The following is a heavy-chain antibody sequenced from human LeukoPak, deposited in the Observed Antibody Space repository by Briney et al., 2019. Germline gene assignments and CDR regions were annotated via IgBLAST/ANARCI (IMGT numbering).Heavy chain of an antibody. D-gene: IGHD5-18*01. CDR2: IFDIGST. Sequence: PSETLSLTCTVSGGSINSYYWNWIRQPPGKGLGWIGYIFDIGSTNYNPSLKSRVTISVDTSKNQFSLKLTSVTAADTAIYYCARRGYLKRYFDYWGQGTLVTVSS. J-gene: IGHJ4*02. CDR1: GGSINSYY. CDR3: ARRGYLKRYFDY. V-gene: IGHV4-59*08.